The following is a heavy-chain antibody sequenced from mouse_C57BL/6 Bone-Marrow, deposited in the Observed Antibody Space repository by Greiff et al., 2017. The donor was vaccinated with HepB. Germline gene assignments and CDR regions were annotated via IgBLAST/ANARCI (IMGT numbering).Heavy chain of an antibody. D-gene: IGHD4-1*01. CDR3: ARAFSGYFDY. V-gene: IGHV7-1*01. CDR1: GFTFSDFY. J-gene: IGHJ2*01. CDR2: SRNKANDYTT. Sequence: EVKVVESGGGLVQSGRSLRLSCAPSGFTFSDFYMEWVRQAPGKGLEWIAASRNKANDYTTEYSASVKGRFIVSRDTSQSILYLQMNALRAEDTAIYYCARAFSGYFDYWGQGTTLTVSS.